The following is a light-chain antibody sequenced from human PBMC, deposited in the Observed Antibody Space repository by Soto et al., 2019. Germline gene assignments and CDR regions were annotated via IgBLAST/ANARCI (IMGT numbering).Light chain of an antibody. V-gene: IGKV1-5*03. CDR3: QKYSSWPSLT. CDR2: KAS. Sequence: DIQMTQSPSNLSASVGDRVTITCRASQSISSWLAWYQQKPGKALKLLIYKASSLESGVPSRFSGSGSGTEFTLTISSLQSEDFGVYYCQKYSSWPSLTVGGGTKVDIK. J-gene: IGKJ4*01. CDR1: QSISSW.